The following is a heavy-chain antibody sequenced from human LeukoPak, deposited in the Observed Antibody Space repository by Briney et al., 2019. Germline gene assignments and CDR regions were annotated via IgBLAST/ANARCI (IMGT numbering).Heavy chain of an antibody. D-gene: IGHD4-23*01. V-gene: IGHV4-4*07. Sequence: SETLSLTCTVSGGSISSYYWSGIRQPAGKGLEGIGRIYTSGSTNYNPSLKSRVTMSVDTSKNQFSLKLSSVTAADTAVYYCARGEGNVLDYWGQGTLVTVSS. CDR2: IYTSGST. J-gene: IGHJ4*02. CDR3: ARGEGNVLDY. CDR1: GGSISSYY.